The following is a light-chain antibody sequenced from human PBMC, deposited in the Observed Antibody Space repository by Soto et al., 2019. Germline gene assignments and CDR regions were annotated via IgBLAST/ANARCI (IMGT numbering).Light chain of an antibody. CDR3: QQYNSYPWT. CDR2: DAS. CDR1: QSISSW. J-gene: IGKJ1*01. V-gene: IGKV1-5*01. Sequence: DIQMTQSPSTLSASVGDRVTITCRASQSISSWLAWYQQKPGKAPKLLIYDASSLESGVPSRFXGSGXGTXXXXXXXXXQPDDFAXYYCQQYNSYPWTFGQGTKVEIK.